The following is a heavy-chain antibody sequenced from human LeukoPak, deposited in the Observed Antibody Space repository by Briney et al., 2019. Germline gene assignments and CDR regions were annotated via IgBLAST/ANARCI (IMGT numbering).Heavy chain of an antibody. V-gene: IGHV5-51*01. CDR1: AYSFTTYW. D-gene: IGHD2-21*02. Sequence: GESLKISCRGSAYSFTTYWIGWVRQMPGKGLEWMGIIYPGDSDARYSPSFQGQVTISVDKSISTAYLQWSSLKASDTARYYCARQGRMVVVTNTRDAFVIWGQGKMVTVSS. CDR2: IYPGDSDA. J-gene: IGHJ3*02. CDR3: ARQGRMVVVTNTRDAFVI.